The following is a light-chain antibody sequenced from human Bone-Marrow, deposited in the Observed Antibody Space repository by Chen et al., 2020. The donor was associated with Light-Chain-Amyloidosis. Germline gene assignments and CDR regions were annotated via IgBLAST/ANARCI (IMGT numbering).Light chain of an antibody. CDR2: EVS. Sequence: QSALTQPPSVSGSPGQSVTISCTGTSSDVGSYNRVSWYQQPPGTAPKLMIYEVSNRPSGVPGRFSGSKSGNTASLTISGLQAEDEADYYCSSHTSSSTWVFGGGTKLTVL. CDR1: SSDVGSYNR. CDR3: SSHTSSSTWV. V-gene: IGLV2-18*02. J-gene: IGLJ3*02.